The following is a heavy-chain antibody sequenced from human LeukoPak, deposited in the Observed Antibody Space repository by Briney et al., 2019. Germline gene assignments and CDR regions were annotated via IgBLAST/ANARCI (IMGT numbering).Heavy chain of an antibody. CDR1: GFTFSSYS. Sequence: PGGSLRLSCAASGFTFSSYSMNWVRQAPGKGLEWVGRIKSKTDGGTADYAAPVKGRFTISRDDSKNTLYLQMNSLKTEDTAVYYCARPLYDSSGYYYFDYWGQGTLVTVSS. J-gene: IGHJ4*02. D-gene: IGHD3-22*01. V-gene: IGHV3-15*01. CDR2: IKSKTDGGTA. CDR3: ARPLYDSSGYYYFDY.